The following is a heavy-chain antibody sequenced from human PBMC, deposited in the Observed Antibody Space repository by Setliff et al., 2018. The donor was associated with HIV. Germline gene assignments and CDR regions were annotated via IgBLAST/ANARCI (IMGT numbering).Heavy chain of an antibody. Sequence: SETLSLTCTVSSGPISNGGFYWSWIRHHPGKGLEWIGYIYYSGGTYYSPSLKSRVSMSIDTFKNQFSLNLTSVTAADTAVYYCARGIYRPWGGYSAFATGAFETWGQGTLVTVSS. V-gene: IGHV4-31*03. CDR3: ARGIYRPWGGYSAFATGAFET. D-gene: IGHD5-12*01. J-gene: IGHJ3*02. CDR1: SGPISNGGFY. CDR2: IYYSGGT.